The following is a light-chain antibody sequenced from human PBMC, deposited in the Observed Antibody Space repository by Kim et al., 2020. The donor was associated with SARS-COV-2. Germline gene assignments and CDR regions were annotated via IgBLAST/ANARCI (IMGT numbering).Light chain of an antibody. CDR2: KDS. CDR3: QSADSSGRV. CDR1: ALPKQY. V-gene: IGLV3-25*03. Sequence: VSPGQTARITCSGDALPKQYAYWYQQKPGQAPVLVIYKDSERPSGIPERFSGSSSGTTVTLTISGVQAEDEADYYCQSADSSGRVFGGGTQLTVL. J-gene: IGLJ3*02.